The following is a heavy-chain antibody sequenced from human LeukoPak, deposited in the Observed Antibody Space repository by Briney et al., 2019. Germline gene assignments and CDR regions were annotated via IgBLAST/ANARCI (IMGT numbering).Heavy chain of an antibody. CDR3: ARVGDGYNLYYFDY. D-gene: IGHD5-24*01. V-gene: IGHV3-7*03. CDR1: GFTFNNYW. Sequence: GGSLRLSCAASGFTFNNYWMSWVRQAPGKGLEWVANINKDGSEDYYVDSVKGRFTISRDNAKNSLYLQMNSLRSEDTAVYYCARVGDGYNLYYFDYWGQGTLVTVSS. J-gene: IGHJ4*02. CDR2: INKDGSED.